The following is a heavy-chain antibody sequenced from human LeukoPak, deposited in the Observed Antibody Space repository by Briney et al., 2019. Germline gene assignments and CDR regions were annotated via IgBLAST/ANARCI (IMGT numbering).Heavy chain of an antibody. CDR3: ARVRAGWELLDY. J-gene: IGHJ4*02. Sequence: SATLSLTCTLSGYSISRGYYWGWIRQPPGKGLERIWSIYHSGSTYYNPSLNSRVTLSVDTSQNHFSLKLSSVTVADTAVYYCARVRAGWELLDYWGQGTLVTVSS. V-gene: IGHV4-38-2*02. CDR1: GYSISRGYY. CDR2: IYHSGST. D-gene: IGHD1-26*01.